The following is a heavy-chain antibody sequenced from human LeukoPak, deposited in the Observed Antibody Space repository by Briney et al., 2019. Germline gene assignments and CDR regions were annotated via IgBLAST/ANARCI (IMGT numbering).Heavy chain of an antibody. CDR3: ARVPGIAAAGTAHYYGMDV. CDR1: GGSISSYY. D-gene: IGHD6-13*01. Sequence: SETLSLTCTVSGGSISSYYWSWIRQPPGKGLEWIGYIYYSGSTNYNPSLKSRVTISVDTSKNQFSLKLSSVTAADTAVYYCARVPGIAAAGTAHYYGMDVWGQGTTVTVSS. J-gene: IGHJ6*02. V-gene: IGHV4-59*01. CDR2: IYYSGST.